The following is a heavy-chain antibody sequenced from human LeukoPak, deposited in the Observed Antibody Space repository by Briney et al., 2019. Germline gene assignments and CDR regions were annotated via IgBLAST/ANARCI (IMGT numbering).Heavy chain of an antibody. D-gene: IGHD6-13*01. Sequence: SETLSLTCTVSGGSVSSGSYYWSWIRQPPGKGLEWIGHIYSSGSTNYKPSLKSRVTISKDTSKNQFSLKLTSVTAADTAVYYCARGSSISWSPYYFEYWGQGTLVTVSS. V-gene: IGHV4-61*01. CDR2: IYSSGST. CDR3: ARGSSISWSPYYFEY. CDR1: GGSVSSGSYY. J-gene: IGHJ4*02.